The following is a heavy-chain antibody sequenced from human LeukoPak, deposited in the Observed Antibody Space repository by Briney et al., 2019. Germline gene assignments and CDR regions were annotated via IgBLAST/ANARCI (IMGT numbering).Heavy chain of an antibody. V-gene: IGHV3-48*01. CDR3: AKSSGDFGVWFVY. D-gene: IGHD4-17*01. CDR1: GFTFSRYS. CDR2: ISSSSSTV. J-gene: IGHJ4*02. Sequence: PGGSLRLSCAASGFTFSRYSMNWVRQAPGKGLEWVSYISSSSSTVYYADSLKGRFTISRDNSKYTLYLQMNSLRVEDTAVYYCAKSSGDFGVWFVYWGGGTLVTVSS.